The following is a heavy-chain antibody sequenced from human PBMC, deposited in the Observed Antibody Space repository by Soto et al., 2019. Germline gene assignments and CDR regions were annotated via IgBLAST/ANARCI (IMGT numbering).Heavy chain of an antibody. CDR2: IWYDGSNK. Sequence: GGSLRLSCAASGFTFSSYGMHWVRQAPGKGLEWVAVIWYDGSNKYYADSVKGRFTISRDNSKNTLYLQMNSLRAEDTAVYYCARDNFLVVLQYYHYVMDACGKGTTVTVSS. CDR3: ARDNFLVVLQYYHYVMDA. V-gene: IGHV3-33*01. D-gene: IGHD2-15*01. CDR1: GFTFSSYG. J-gene: IGHJ6*04.